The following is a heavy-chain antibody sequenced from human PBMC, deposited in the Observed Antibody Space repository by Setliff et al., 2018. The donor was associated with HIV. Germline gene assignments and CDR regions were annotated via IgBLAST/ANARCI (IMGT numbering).Heavy chain of an antibody. Sequence: ASVKVSCKASAYTFTSYGISRLRQAPGQGLEWMGWISAYNGNTNYAQKLQGRVTMTTDTSTSTAYMELRSLRSDDTAVYFCARMRVFLGTTGTRRVDAFDIWGQGTMVTVS. D-gene: IGHD1-1*01. J-gene: IGHJ3*02. CDR2: ISAYNGNT. CDR3: ARMRVFLGTTGTRRVDAFDI. CDR1: AYTFTSYG. V-gene: IGHV1-18*01.